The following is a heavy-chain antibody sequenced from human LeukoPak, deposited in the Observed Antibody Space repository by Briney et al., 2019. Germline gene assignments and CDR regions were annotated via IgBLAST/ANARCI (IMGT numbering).Heavy chain of an antibody. Sequence: SSETLSLTCAVYGGSFSGYYWSWIRQPPGKGLEWIGEINHSGSTNYNPSLKSRVTISVDTSKNRFSLKLSSVTAADTAVCYCARGRWLRLAYYYGMDVWGKGTTVTVSS. D-gene: IGHD5-12*01. CDR3: ARGRWLRLAYYYGMDV. J-gene: IGHJ6*04. CDR1: GGSFSGYY. CDR2: INHSGST. V-gene: IGHV4-34*01.